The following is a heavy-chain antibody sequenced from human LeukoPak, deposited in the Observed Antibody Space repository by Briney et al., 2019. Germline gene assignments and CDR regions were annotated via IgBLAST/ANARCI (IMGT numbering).Heavy chain of an antibody. J-gene: IGHJ6*02. V-gene: IGHV1-2*02. CDR2: TKRNSRGT. Sequence: ASVKVSCKASGYIFSDYGIDWVRQAPGQGPEWMGWTKRNSRGTNYAQKFQGRVTMTRHTPISTAYMSVSGWRHGDRAVYSCVRDLGDYNYGEDFWGQGTMVTVSS. CDR1: GYIFSDYG. CDR3: VRDLGDYNYGEDF. D-gene: IGHD3-16*01.